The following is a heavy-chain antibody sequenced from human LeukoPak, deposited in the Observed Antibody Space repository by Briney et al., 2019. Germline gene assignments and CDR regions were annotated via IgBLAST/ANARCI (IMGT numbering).Heavy chain of an antibody. J-gene: IGHJ6*02. V-gene: IGHV3-33*01. Sequence: GGSLRLSCAASGFTFSSYGMHWVRQAPGKGLEWVAVIWYDGSNKYYADSVKGRFTISRDNSKNTLYLQMNSLRAEDTAVYYCARDLGYSSGQYGMDVWGQGTTVTVSS. CDR1: GFTFSSYG. CDR2: IWYDGSNK. D-gene: IGHD6-19*01. CDR3: ARDLGYSSGQYGMDV.